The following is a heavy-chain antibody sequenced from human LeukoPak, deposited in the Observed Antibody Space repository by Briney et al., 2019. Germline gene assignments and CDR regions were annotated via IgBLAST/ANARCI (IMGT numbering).Heavy chain of an antibody. CDR2: INQDGSEK. J-gene: IGHJ4*02. CDR1: GFTFSSYW. CDR3: AKGSGIQLWLLFDY. Sequence: PGGSLRLSCAASGFTFSSYWMSWLRQAPGKGLEWVANINQDGSEKYSVDSVKGRFTISRDNAKNSLYLQMNSLRAEDTAVYYCAKGSGIQLWLLFDYWGQGTLVTVSS. D-gene: IGHD5-18*01. V-gene: IGHV3-7*05.